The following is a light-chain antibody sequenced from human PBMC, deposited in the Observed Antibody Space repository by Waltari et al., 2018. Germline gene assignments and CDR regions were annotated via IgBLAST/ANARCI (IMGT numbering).Light chain of an antibody. CDR1: SSDVGGYNF. J-gene: IGLJ2*01. Sequence: QSALTQPPSVSGSPGQSITLSCTGTSSDVGGYNFVSWYQQHPDKGPKLMIYDVTKRPSGVSDRFSGSKSGNTASLTISGLQAADEADYYCSSYAGTVIFGGGTKVTVL. V-gene: IGLV2-23*02. CDR2: DVT. CDR3: SSYAGTVI.